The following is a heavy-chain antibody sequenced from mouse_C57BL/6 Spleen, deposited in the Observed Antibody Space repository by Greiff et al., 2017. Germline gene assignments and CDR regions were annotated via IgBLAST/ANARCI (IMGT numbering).Heavy chain of an antibody. CDR2: INPSTGGT. Sequence: EVMLVESGPELVKPGASVKISCKASGYSFTGYYMNWVKQSPEKSLEWIGEINPSTGGTTYNQKFKAKATLTVDKSSSTAYMQLKSLTSEDSAVYYCASDSSGYNYWGQGTTLTVSS. CDR3: ASDSSGYNY. V-gene: IGHV1-42*01. D-gene: IGHD3-2*02. CDR1: GYSFTGYY. J-gene: IGHJ2*01.